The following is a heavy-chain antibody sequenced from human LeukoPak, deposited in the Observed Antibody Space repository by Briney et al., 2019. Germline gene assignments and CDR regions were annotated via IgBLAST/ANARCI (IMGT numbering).Heavy chain of an antibody. D-gene: IGHD3-22*01. Sequence: GGSLRLSCVASGLTVSSYSMNWVRQAPGKGLEWVSYISSSSSTIYYADSVKGRFTISRDNAKNSLDLQMNSLRDEDTAVYYCARGDDSGYYDYFDYWGQGALVTVSS. CDR3: ARGDDSGYYDYFDY. CDR2: ISSSSSTI. J-gene: IGHJ4*02. CDR1: GLTVSSYS. V-gene: IGHV3-48*02.